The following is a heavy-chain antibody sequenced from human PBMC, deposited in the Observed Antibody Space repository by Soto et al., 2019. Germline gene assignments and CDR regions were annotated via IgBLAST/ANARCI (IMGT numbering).Heavy chain of an antibody. CDR2: IYQSGST. CDR1: GGSISSYY. CDR3: ARLPTVTTGGTLFYWFDP. D-gene: IGHD4-17*01. Sequence: QVQLQESGPGLVKPSETLSLTCTVSGGSISSYYWSWVRQPQGKGLEWIGYIYQSGSTNYNPSLKSRFTISVDTSKDQFSLKLSSVTAADTAVYYCARLPTVTTGGTLFYWFDPWGQGTLVTVSS. J-gene: IGHJ5*02. V-gene: IGHV4-59*08.